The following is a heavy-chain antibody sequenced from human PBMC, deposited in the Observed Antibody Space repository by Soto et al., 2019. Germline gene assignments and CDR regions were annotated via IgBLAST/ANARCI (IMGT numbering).Heavy chain of an antibody. J-gene: IGHJ5*02. CDR2: IYYTGNT. CDR1: RGSISDYY. CDR3: ARGSAGSGRNNWFDT. D-gene: IGHD3-10*01. V-gene: IGHV4-59*13. Sequence: SETLSLTCTVSRGSISDYYWSWIRQLPGKGLEWIGFIYYTGNTKYNPSFNGGVTMSMDTSNDQSSLKISAVTAADTAVYCSARGSAGSGRNNWFDTWGQGTLVTV.